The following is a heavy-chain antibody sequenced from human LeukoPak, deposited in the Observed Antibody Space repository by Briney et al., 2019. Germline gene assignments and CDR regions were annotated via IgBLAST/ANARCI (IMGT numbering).Heavy chain of an antibody. CDR1: EFTFSSYE. D-gene: IGHD3-10*01. J-gene: IGHJ4*02. CDR2: ISGSGSTI. V-gene: IGHV3-48*03. Sequence: GGSLRLSCAASEFTFSSYEMNWVRQAPGKGLEWVSYISGSGSTILYADSVKGRFTISRDNAKNSLYLQMNSLRAEDTAVYYCARDRGSSMVRGVLDYWGQGTLVTVSS. CDR3: ARDRGSSMVRGVLDY.